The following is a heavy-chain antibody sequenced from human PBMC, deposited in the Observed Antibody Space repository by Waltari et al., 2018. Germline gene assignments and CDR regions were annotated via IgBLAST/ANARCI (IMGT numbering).Heavy chain of an antibody. CDR2: INQAGNV. CDR3: ARLEDCSGGNGYSANHYPVDV. D-gene: IGHD2-15*01. CDR1: VGSFNSYY. J-gene: IGHJ6*02. V-gene: IGHV4-34*01. Sequence: QVQLPQWGAGLLKSSDTLSLTCAVYVGSFNSYYWSWLRQPPGKGLEWVGEINQAGNVNCDPSLTGGCAISVDTPKKQFFLKWPAVAAADTVMYYCARLEDCSGGNGYSANHYPVDVWSLGTTVTVS.